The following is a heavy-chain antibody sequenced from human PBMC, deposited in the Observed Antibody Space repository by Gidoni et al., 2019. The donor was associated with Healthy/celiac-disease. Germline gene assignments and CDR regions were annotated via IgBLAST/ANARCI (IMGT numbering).Heavy chain of an antibody. CDR1: GFTFSSYS. CDR2: ISSSSSYI. V-gene: IGHV3-21*01. CDR3: ASVKDSSYYYYYGMDV. D-gene: IGHD6-13*01. J-gene: IGHJ6*04. Sequence: EVRLVEAGGGLVKPGGSLRLSCAAAGFTFSSYSMNWVRQAPGKGLEWVSSISSSSSYIYDADSVKGRFTISRDNAKNSLYLQMNSLRAEDTAVYYCASVKDSSYYYYYGMDVWGKGTTVTVSS.